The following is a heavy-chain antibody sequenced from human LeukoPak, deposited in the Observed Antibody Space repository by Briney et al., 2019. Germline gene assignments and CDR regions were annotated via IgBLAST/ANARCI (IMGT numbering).Heavy chain of an antibody. CDR2: ISGSSSDI. J-gene: IGHJ4*02. CDR3: ARRGYIDSSGYDY. Sequence: GGSLRLSCAASGFTFSNYAMHWVRQAPGKGLEWVSSISGSSSDIYYADSMKGRLTISRDNAKNSVYLQINSLRAEDTAIYYCARRGYIDSSGYDYWGQGTLVTVSS. D-gene: IGHD3-22*01. V-gene: IGHV3-21*01. CDR1: GFTFSNYA.